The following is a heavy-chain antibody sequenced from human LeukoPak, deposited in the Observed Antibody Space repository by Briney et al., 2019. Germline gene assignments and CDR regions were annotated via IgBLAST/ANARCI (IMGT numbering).Heavy chain of an antibody. V-gene: IGHV4-34*01. CDR2: INHIGST. D-gene: IGHD5-18*01. CDR3: ARGRIQLWAPLGY. Sequence: IGEINHIGSTNYNPSLKRRVTISVDTSKNKFSLKLSSVTAADTAVYYCARGRIQLWAPLGYWGQGTLVTVSS. J-gene: IGHJ4*02.